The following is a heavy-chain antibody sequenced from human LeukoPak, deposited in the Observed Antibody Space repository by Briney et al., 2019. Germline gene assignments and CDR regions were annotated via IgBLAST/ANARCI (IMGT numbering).Heavy chain of an antibody. D-gene: IGHD3-3*01. CDR3: ARSDQRTIFGVVALGAFDI. V-gene: IGHV4-59*01. J-gene: IGHJ3*02. CDR2: IYYSGST. CDR1: GGSISSYY. Sequence: SETLSLTCTVPGGSISSYYGSWIRQPPGKGLEWIGYIYYSGSTNYNPSLKSRVTISVDTSKNQFSLKLSSVTAADTAVYYCARSDQRTIFGVVALGAFDIWGQGTMVTVSS.